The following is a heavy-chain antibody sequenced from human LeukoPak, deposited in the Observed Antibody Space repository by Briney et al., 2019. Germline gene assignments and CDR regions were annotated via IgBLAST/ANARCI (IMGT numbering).Heavy chain of an antibody. CDR1: GGTFSSYA. D-gene: IGHD5-24*01. CDR2: INPNSGGT. J-gene: IGHJ4*02. CDR3: ARANRRWLQLALLDY. Sequence: ASVKVSCKASGGTFSSYAISWVRQAPGQGLEWMGWINPNSGGTNYAQKFQGRVTMTRDTSISTAYMELSRLRSDDTAVYYCARANRRWLQLALLDYWGQGTLVTVSS. V-gene: IGHV1-2*02.